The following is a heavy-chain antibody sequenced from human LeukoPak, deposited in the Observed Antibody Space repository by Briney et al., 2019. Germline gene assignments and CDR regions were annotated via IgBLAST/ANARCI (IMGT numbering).Heavy chain of an antibody. CDR1: GGSISSGGYY. Sequence: SETLSLTCTVSGGSISSGGYYWSWIRQHPGKDLEWIGYIYYSGSTYYNPSLKSRVTISVDTSKNQFSLKLSSVTAADTAVYYCARGRRDYGMDVWGQGTTVTVSS. J-gene: IGHJ6*02. CDR3: ARGRRDYGMDV. V-gene: IGHV4-31*03. CDR2: IYYSGST.